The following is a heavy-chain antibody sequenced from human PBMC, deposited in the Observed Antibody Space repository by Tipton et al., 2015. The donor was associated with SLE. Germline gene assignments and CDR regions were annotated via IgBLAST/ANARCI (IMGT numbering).Heavy chain of an antibody. CDR2: IYYSGST. V-gene: IGHV4-39*01. D-gene: IGHD6-13*01. CDR1: GGSISSSSYY. Sequence: GLVKPSETLSLTCTVSGGSISSSSYYWGWIRQPPGKGLEWIGSIYYSGSTYYNPSLKSRVTISVDTSKNQFSLKLSSVTAADTAVYYCARHSVAVAAAEDAFGYWGQGTLVTVSS. CDR3: ARHSVAVAAAEDAFGY. J-gene: IGHJ4*02.